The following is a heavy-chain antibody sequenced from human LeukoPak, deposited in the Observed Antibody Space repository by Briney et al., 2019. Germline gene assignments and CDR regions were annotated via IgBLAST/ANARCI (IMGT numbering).Heavy chain of an antibody. CDR1: GFTFSSYW. J-gene: IGHJ4*02. CDR3: AKKEGSGWLYFDY. CDR2: IKQDGSEK. V-gene: IGHV3-7*01. D-gene: IGHD6-19*01. Sequence: GGSLRLSCAASGFTFSSYWMSWVRQAPGKGLEWVANIKQDGSEKYYVDSVKGRFTISRDNAKNSLYLQMNSLRAEDTAVYYCAKKEGSGWLYFDYWGQGTLVTVSS.